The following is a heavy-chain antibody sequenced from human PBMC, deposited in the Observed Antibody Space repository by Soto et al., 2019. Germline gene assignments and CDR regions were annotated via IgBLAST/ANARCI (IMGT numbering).Heavy chain of an antibody. CDR2: IWYDGSNK. CDR3: ARDNPPYRSSWSYNWFEP. V-gene: IGHV3-33*01. D-gene: IGHD6-13*01. Sequence: PGGSLRLSCAASGFTFSSYGMHWVRQAPGKGLEWVAVIWYDGSNKYYADSVKGRFTISRDNSKNTLYLQMNSLRAEDTAVYYCARDNPPYRSSWSYNWFEPWGQGTLVTVSS. CDR1: GFTFSSYG. J-gene: IGHJ5*02.